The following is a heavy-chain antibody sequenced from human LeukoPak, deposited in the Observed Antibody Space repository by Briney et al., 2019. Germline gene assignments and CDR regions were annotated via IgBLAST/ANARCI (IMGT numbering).Heavy chain of an antibody. D-gene: IGHD4-17*01. V-gene: IGHV4-59*01. CDR3: ARELTVTTGLDY. CDR1: GGSISSYY. CDR2: IYYSGST. Sequence: SETLSLTCTVSGGSISSYYWSWIRQPPGKGLEWIGYIYYSGSTNYNPSLKSRVTISVDTSKNQFSLKLSSVTAADTAVYYCARELTVTTGLDYWGQGTLVTVSS. J-gene: IGHJ4*02.